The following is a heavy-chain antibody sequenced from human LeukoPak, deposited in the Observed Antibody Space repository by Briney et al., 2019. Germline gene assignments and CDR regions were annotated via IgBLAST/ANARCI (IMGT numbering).Heavy chain of an antibody. V-gene: IGHV3-7*01. CDR3: ARVVAVAHRGWYYFDY. Sequence: GGSLRLSCAASGFTFSSYWMSWVRQAPGKGLEWVANIKQDGSEKYYVDSVKGRFTISRDNSKNTLYLQMNSLRVEDTAVYYCARVVAVAHRGWYYFDYWGQGTLVTVSS. CDR1: GFTFSSYW. CDR2: IKQDGSEK. D-gene: IGHD6-19*01. J-gene: IGHJ4*02.